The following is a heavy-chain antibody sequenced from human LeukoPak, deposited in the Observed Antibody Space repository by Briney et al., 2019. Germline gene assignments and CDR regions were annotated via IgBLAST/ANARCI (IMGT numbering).Heavy chain of an antibody. CDR2: IDSTGGST. Sequence: GGSLRLSCAASGFTLSTSIIHWVRQGPRKGLEYVSGIDSTGGSTYYANSLKDRFTISRDNSKNTLYLQMGSLRAEDTAVYYCARFIAAPYYFDYWGRGTLVTVSS. J-gene: IGHJ4*02. V-gene: IGHV3-64*01. D-gene: IGHD6-13*01. CDR3: ARFIAAPYYFDY. CDR1: GFTLSTSI.